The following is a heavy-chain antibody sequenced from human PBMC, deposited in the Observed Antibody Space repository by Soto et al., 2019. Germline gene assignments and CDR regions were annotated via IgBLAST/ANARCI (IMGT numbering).Heavy chain of an antibody. J-gene: IGHJ4*02. CDR3: ARDSSSWYDY. Sequence: ASVKVSCKASGYTFTSYYMHWVRQAPGQGLEWMGWISAYNGNTNYAQKLQGRVTMTTDTSTSTAYMELRSLRSDDTAVYYCARDSSSWYDYWGQGTLVTVSS. D-gene: IGHD6-13*01. CDR2: ISAYNGNT. CDR1: GYTFTSYY. V-gene: IGHV1-18*04.